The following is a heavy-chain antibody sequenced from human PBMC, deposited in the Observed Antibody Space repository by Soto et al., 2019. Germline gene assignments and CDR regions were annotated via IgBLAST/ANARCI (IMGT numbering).Heavy chain of an antibody. D-gene: IGHD6-6*01. Sequence: EVQLLESGGVLVQPGGSLRLSCAASGFTFSNYAMTWVRQAPGEGLEWVSVITNSGGDTLHADSVKGRFTIFRDNSKNTLYLQMNSLRAEDTAVYYCAKVGYSSSSMRPAYWYFDLWGRGTLVTVSS. CDR3: AKVGYSSSSMRPAYWYFDL. V-gene: IGHV3-23*01. J-gene: IGHJ2*01. CDR2: ITNSGGDT. CDR1: GFTFSNYA.